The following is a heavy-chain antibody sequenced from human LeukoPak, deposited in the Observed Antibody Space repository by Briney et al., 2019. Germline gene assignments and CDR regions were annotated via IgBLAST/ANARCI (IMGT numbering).Heavy chain of an antibody. CDR1: GGSISSTHW. CDR3: ARDVDGRTGSCSSGTCLQDY. CDR2: IYHIGGT. D-gene: IGHD2-15*01. V-gene: IGHV4-4*02. Sequence: SETLSLTCAVSGGSISSTHWWSWVRQPPGKGLEWIGEIYHIGGTNYNPFLKSRVTISMDKSKNQFSLKLSSVNAADTAVYYCARDVDGRTGSCSSGTCLQDYWGQGTLVTVSS. J-gene: IGHJ4*02.